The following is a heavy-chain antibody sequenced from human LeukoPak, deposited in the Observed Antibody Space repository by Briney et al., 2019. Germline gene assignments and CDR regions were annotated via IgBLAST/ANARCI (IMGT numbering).Heavy chain of an antibody. CDR1: GGTFSSYA. Sequence: ASVKVSCKASGGTFSSYAISWVRQAPGQGLEWMGIINPSGGSTSYAQKFQGRVTMTRDTSTSTVYMELSSLRSEDTAVYYCARVGGSSIPHNGGIAARLYLRYWGQGTLVTVSS. J-gene: IGHJ4*02. D-gene: IGHD6-6*01. CDR2: INPSGGST. CDR3: ARVGGSSIPHNGGIAARLYLRY. V-gene: IGHV1-46*01.